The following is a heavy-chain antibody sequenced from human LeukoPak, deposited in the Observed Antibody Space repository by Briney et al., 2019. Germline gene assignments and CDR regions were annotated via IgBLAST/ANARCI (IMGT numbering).Heavy chain of an antibody. Sequence: GGSLRPSCAASGFTFSSYAMHWVRQAPGKGLEWVAVISYDGSNKYYADSVKGRFTISRDNSKNTLYLQMNSLRAEDTAVYYCARADLSSWYYYYYYMDVWGKGTTVTVSS. D-gene: IGHD6-13*01. CDR3: ARADLSSWYYYYYYMDV. CDR2: ISYDGSNK. J-gene: IGHJ6*03. CDR1: GFTFSSYA. V-gene: IGHV3-30*01.